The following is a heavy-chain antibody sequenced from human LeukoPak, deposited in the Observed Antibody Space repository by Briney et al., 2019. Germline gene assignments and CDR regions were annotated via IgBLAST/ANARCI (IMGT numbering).Heavy chain of an antibody. CDR1: GFTFSSYS. J-gene: IGHJ6*02. V-gene: IGHV3-21*01. Sequence: GGSLRLSCAASGFTFSSYSMNWVRQAPGKGLEWVSSISSSSSYIYYADSVKGRFTISRDNAKNSLYLQTNSLRAEDTAVYYCARDVPGCSGGSCYSGGDVWGQGTTVTVSS. CDR3: ARDVPGCSGGSCYSGGDV. CDR2: ISSSSSYI. D-gene: IGHD2-15*01.